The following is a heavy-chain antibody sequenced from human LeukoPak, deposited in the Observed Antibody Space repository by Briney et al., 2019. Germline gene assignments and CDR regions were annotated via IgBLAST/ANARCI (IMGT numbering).Heavy chain of an antibody. Sequence: GGSPRLSCAASGFTFSDYYMSWIRQAPGKGLEWVSYISSSGSTIYYADSVKGRFTISRDNAKNSLYLQMNSLRAEDTAVYYCAREHIVVVTAIPYFDYWGQGTLVTVSS. D-gene: IGHD2-21*02. V-gene: IGHV3-11*01. J-gene: IGHJ4*02. CDR2: ISSSGSTI. CDR3: AREHIVVVTAIPYFDY. CDR1: GFTFSDYY.